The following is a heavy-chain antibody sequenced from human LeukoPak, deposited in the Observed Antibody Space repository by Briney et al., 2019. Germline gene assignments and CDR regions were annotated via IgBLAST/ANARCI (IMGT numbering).Heavy chain of an antibody. Sequence: GASVKVSSKASGYTFTSYYMHWVRQAPGQGLEWMGIINPSGGSTSYAQKFQGRVTMTRNTSIGTAYMELSSLRSEDTAVYYCARIPYCSAGSCYPVWGQGTLVTVSS. CDR2: INPSGGST. D-gene: IGHD2-15*01. CDR1: GYTFTSYY. CDR3: ARIPYCSAGSCYPV. V-gene: IGHV1-46*01. J-gene: IGHJ4*02.